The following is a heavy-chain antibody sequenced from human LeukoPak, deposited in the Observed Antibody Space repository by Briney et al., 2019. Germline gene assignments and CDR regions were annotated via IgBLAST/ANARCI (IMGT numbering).Heavy chain of an antibody. CDR3: ARGGYCSGGSCPYYFDY. CDR1: GYSFTSYW. D-gene: IGHD2-15*01. Sequence: GESLKISCKGSGYSFTSYWIGWVRQMPGKGLEWMGIIYPGDSDTRYSPSFLGQVTISVDKSSNTAYLQWSSLKASDTAMYYCARGGYCSGGSCPYYFDYWGQGTLVTVSS. CDR2: IYPGDSDT. J-gene: IGHJ4*02. V-gene: IGHV5-51*01.